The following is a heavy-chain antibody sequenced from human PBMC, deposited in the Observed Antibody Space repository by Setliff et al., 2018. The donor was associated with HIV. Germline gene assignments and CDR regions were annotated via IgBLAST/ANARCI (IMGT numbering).Heavy chain of an antibody. CDR3: ARMRVFLGTTGTRRVDSLDI. D-gene: IGHD1-1*01. CDR1: AYTFTSYG. J-gene: IGHJ3*02. CDR2: ISAYIGNT. Sequence: ASVKVSCKASAYTFTSYGISWLRQAPGQGLEWMGWISAYIGNTNYAQKLQGRVTMTTDTSTSTAYMELRGLRSDDTAVYFCARMRVFLGTTGTRRVDSLDIWGQGTMVTVSS. V-gene: IGHV1-18*01.